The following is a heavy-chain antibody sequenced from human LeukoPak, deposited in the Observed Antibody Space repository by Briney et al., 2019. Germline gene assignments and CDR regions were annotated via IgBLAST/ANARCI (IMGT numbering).Heavy chain of an antibody. Sequence: GASVKVSCKVSGYTLTELSMHWVRQAPGKGLEWMGGFDPEDGETIYAQKFQGRVTMTEDTSTDTAYMELSSLRSEDTAVYYCATIGAIAVAGTGGFDYWGQGTLVTVSS. J-gene: IGHJ4*02. CDR2: FDPEDGET. V-gene: IGHV1-24*01. CDR1: GYTLTELS. CDR3: ATIGAIAVAGTGGFDY. D-gene: IGHD6-19*01.